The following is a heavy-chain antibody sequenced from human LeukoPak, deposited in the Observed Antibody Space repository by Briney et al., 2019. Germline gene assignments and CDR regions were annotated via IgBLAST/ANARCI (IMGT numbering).Heavy chain of an antibody. V-gene: IGHV3-33*03. CDR3: SKDIGVVVTAFNI. D-gene: IGHD2-21*02. Sequence: GGSLRLSCAASGFTFSSYGMHWVRQAPGKELEWVAVIWYDGSNKYYADSVKGRFTISRDNAKNSLYLQMNSLREEDTALYYCSKDIGVVVTAFNIWGHGTLVTVSS. CDR2: IWYDGSNK. J-gene: IGHJ4*01. CDR1: GFTFSSYG.